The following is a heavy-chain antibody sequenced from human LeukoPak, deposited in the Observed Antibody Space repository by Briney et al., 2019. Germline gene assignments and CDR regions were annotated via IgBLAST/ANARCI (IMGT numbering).Heavy chain of an antibody. CDR3: AKDGAGCGGDCYSDS. V-gene: IGHV3-23*01. J-gene: IGHJ5*01. D-gene: IGHD2-21*02. Sequence: AGSLRLSCAASGFTFDTYGMSWVRQAPGKGLEWDSGISSNSANTYYADSVKGRFTISRDNSKNTLYLQMNSLRAEDTAVYYCAKDGAGCGGDCYSDSWGQGTLVTVSS. CDR1: GFTFDTYG. CDR2: ISSNSANT.